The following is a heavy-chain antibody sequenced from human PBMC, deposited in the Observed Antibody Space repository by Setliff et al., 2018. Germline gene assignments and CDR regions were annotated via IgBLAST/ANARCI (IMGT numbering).Heavy chain of an antibody. CDR2: INYSGST. V-gene: IGHV4-39*01. CDR1: GGSISSSRYY. Sequence: SETLSLTCTVSGGSISSSRYYWGWIRQHPGKGLEWIGSINYSGSTYYNTSLKSRVTISGETSKNQFSLKLSSVTAADTAVYYCARAAGYSSSWYHYYYGMDVWGQGTTVTVSS. D-gene: IGHD6-13*01. CDR3: ARAAGYSSSWYHYYYGMDV. J-gene: IGHJ6*02.